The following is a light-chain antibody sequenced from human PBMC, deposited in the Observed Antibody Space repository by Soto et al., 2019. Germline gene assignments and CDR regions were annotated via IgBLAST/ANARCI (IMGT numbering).Light chain of an antibody. CDR2: DVS. Sequence: QSALTQPASVSGSPGQSIAISCTGTSSDVGGYNYVSWYQQHPGKAPKLMIYDVSNRPSGVSNRFSGSKSGNTASLTISGLQAEDESDYYCASYISSSTSYVFGTGTKLTVL. J-gene: IGLJ1*01. V-gene: IGLV2-14*01. CDR1: SSDVGGYNY. CDR3: ASYISSSTSYV.